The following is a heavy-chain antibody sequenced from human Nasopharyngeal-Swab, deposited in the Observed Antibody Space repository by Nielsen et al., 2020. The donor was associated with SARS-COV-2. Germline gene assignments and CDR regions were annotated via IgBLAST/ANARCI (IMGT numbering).Heavy chain of an antibody. CDR3: ATPLGYSSSWYWVFDY. J-gene: IGHJ4*02. CDR2: LNTNTGNP. D-gene: IGHD6-13*01. Sequence: ASVKVSCTASGYTFTSSPLNWVPQSPGQGLEWMGWLNTNTGNPTYAQGFTGRFVFSLDTSVSTAYLQISSLKAEDTAVYYCATPLGYSSSWYWVFDYWGQGTLVTVSS. CDR1: GYTFTSSP. V-gene: IGHV7-4-1*02.